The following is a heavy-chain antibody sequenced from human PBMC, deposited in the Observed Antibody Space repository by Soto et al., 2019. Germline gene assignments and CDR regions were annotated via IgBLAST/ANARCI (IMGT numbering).Heavy chain of an antibody. V-gene: IGHV4-39*01. CDR2: LYYGGST. CDR1: CGSIGSSGCH. D-gene: IGHD2-8*01. Sequence: PLETLSVPSSVVCGSIGSSGCHRVLTRHPPGKGLEWIESLYYGGSTYYNPYLKSRVTISVDTSKNQFSLKLSSVTAADTAVYYCAGYVMNSRYYFDYWGQGTLVTVSS. CDR3: AGYVMNSRYYFDY. J-gene: IGHJ4*02.